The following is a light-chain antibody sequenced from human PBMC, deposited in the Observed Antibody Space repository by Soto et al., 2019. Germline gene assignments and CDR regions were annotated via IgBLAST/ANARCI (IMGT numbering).Light chain of an antibody. CDR2: AAS. CDR3: QQLYRYPLS. Sequence: QLTQSPSSLSASVGDRVTITCRASQGISSYLAWYQQKPGKVPKLLISAASTLESGVPLRFSGGGLGTDFTLTISSLQPEDFATYYCQQLYRYPLSFGGGTKVEIK. J-gene: IGKJ4*01. V-gene: IGKV1-9*01. CDR1: QGISSY.